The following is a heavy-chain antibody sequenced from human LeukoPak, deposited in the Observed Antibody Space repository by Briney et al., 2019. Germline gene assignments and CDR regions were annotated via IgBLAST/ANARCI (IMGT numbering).Heavy chain of an antibody. CDR3: ARAHGAYCSGGSCSPINWFDP. D-gene: IGHD2-15*01. Sequence: ASVKVSCKASGGTFSSYAISWVRQAPGQGLEWMGRIIPILGIANYAQKFQGRVTITADKSTSTAYMELSSLRSEDTAVYYCARAHGAYCSGGSCSPINWFDPWGQGTLVTVSS. CDR1: GGTFSSYA. V-gene: IGHV1-69*04. CDR2: IIPILGIA. J-gene: IGHJ5*02.